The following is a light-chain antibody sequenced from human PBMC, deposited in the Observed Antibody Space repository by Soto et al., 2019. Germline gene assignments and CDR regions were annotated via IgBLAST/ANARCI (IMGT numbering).Light chain of an antibody. J-gene: IGLJ3*02. V-gene: IGLV1-51*01. CDR3: GTWDGSRNWV. Sequence: QSALTQSPSVSAAPGQKVTISCSGSSSNIGSNYVSWYQQFPDTAPKLLIYDNIKRPSGIPDRFSGSKSGTSATLVITGLQTGDEADYYCGTWDGSRNWVFGGGTQLTVL. CDR1: SSNIGSNY. CDR2: DNI.